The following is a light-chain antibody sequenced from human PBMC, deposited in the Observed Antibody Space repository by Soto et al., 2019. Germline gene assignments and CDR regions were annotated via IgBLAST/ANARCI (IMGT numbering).Light chain of an antibody. V-gene: IGKV2-30*01. CDR3: MQGTYWPRLT. Sequence: DVGLTHSPLSLPFPLGRPPPISCRLGQSLYTSVGKTYLNWFHQRPGQSPRRLIYKVSNRDSGVPDRFSGSGSGTDFTLKISRVEAEDVGVYYCMQGTYWPRLTFGGGTKVEIK. J-gene: IGKJ4*01. CDR1: QSLYTSVGKTY. CDR2: KVS.